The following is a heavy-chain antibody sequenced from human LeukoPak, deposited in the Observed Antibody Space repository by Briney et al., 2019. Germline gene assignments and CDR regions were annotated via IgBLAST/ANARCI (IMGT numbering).Heavy chain of an antibody. Sequence: GGSLRLSCAASGFTFSSYGMHWVRQAPGKGLEWVAFIRYDGSNKYYADSVKGRFTISRDNSKNTLYLQMNSLRAEDTAVYYCAKGYSSSWYKGGGGGDYFDYWGQGTLVTVSS. CDR1: GFTFSSYG. CDR2: IRYDGSNK. V-gene: IGHV3-30*02. J-gene: IGHJ4*02. D-gene: IGHD6-13*01. CDR3: AKGYSSSWYKGGGGGDYFDY.